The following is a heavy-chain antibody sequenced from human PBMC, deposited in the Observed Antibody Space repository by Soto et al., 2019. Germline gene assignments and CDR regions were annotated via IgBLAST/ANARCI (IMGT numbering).Heavy chain of an antibody. J-gene: IGHJ6*02. V-gene: IGHV3-21*01. CDR2: ISSSSSYI. CDR3: ARAKEGYCSGGSCKGAWGHYYYYYGMDV. Sequence: GGSLRLSCAASGFTFSSYSMNWVRQAPGKGLEWVSSISSSSSYIYYADSVKGRFTISRDNAKNSLYLQMNSLRAEDKAVYYCARAKEGYCSGGSCKGAWGHYYYYYGMDVWGQGTTVTVSS. D-gene: IGHD2-15*01. CDR1: GFTFSSYS.